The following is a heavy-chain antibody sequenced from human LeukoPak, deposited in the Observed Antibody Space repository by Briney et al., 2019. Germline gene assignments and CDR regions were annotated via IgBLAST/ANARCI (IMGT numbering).Heavy chain of an antibody. CDR2: IRSKAYGGTT. CDR1: GFTFSDYA. Sequence: PGGSLRLSCTASGFTFSDYAMSWVRQAPAKGLERVGFIRSKAYGGTTEYAASVKGRFTISRDDPKSIAYLQMNSMKTEDTAVYYCTRGGAATGFDYWGQGTLVTVSS. D-gene: IGHD6-13*01. V-gene: IGHV3-49*04. CDR3: TRGGAATGFDY. J-gene: IGHJ4*02.